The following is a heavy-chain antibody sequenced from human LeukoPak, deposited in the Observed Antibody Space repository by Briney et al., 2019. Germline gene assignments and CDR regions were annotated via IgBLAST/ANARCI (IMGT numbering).Heavy chain of an antibody. Sequence: GGSLRLSCAASGFTFSSYSMSWVRQAPGKGLEWVSSISSSSSYIYYADSVKGRFTISRDNAKNSLYLQINSLRAEDTAVYYCATPGAMYSSSFRRSYSSGWYLVYWGQGTLVTVSS. CDR1: GFTFSSYS. V-gene: IGHV3-21*01. CDR3: ATPGAMYSSSFRRSYSSGWYLVY. D-gene: IGHD6-19*01. J-gene: IGHJ4*02. CDR2: ISSSSSYI.